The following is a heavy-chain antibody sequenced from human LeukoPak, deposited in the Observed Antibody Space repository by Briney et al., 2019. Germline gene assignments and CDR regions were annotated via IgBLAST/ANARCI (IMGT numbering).Heavy chain of an antibody. CDR3: ARDGGYDYPPPSVVDV. D-gene: IGHD5-12*01. Sequence: GGSLRLSCAASGFTFSSYSMNWVRQAPGKGLEWVSYISSSSSTIYYADSVKGRFTISRDNAKNSLYLQMNSLRAEDTAVYYCARDGGYDYPPPSVVDVWGKGTTVTVSS. CDR2: ISSSSSTI. V-gene: IGHV3-48*01. CDR1: GFTFSSYS. J-gene: IGHJ6*04.